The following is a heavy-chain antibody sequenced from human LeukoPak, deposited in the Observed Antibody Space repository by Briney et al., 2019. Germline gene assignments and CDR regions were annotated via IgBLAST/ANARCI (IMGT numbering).Heavy chain of an antibody. Sequence: YMXXVRQAPXXGXXWMGIINPSGGSTSYAQKFQGRVTMTRDTSTSTVYMELSSLRSEDTAVYYCARVGSSGWYYAEYFQHWGQGTLVTVSS. V-gene: IGHV1-46*01. D-gene: IGHD6-19*01. CDR1: Y. CDR2: INPSGGST. J-gene: IGHJ1*01. CDR3: ARVGSSGWYYAEYFQH.